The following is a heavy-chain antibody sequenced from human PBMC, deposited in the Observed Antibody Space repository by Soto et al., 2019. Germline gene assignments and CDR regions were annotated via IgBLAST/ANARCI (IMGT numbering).Heavy chain of an antibody. CDR3: ARDCSSTSCIPSGGRDYYYGMAV. D-gene: IGHD2-2*01. CDR1: GYTFTSYG. V-gene: IGHV1-18*01. Sequence: ASVKVSCKASGYTFTSYGISWVRQAPGQGLEWMGWISGYNGNTNYAQKLQGRVTMTTDTSTSTAYMELRSLRSDDTAVYYCARDCSSTSCIPSGGRDYYYGMAVPGQ. J-gene: IGHJ6*02. CDR2: ISGYNGNT.